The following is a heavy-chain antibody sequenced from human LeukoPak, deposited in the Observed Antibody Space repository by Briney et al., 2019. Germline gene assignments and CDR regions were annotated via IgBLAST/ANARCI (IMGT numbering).Heavy chain of an antibody. D-gene: IGHD3-22*01. V-gene: IGHV4-30-2*01. CDR1: GGSISSGGYS. Sequence: SETLSLTCAVSGGSISSGGYSWSWIRQPPGKGLEWIGYIYHSGSTYYNPSLKSRVTISVDRSKNQFSLKLSSVTAADTAVYYCARDYDRTNAFDIWGQGTMVTVSS. J-gene: IGHJ3*02. CDR2: IYHSGST. CDR3: ARDYDRTNAFDI.